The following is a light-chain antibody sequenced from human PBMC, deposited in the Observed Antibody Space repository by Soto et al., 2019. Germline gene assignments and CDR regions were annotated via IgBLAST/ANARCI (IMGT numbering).Light chain of an antibody. CDR1: SRDVGNYNY. V-gene: IGLV2-14*03. CDR2: HVS. Sequence: QSALTQPASVSGSPGQAITISCTGASRDVGNYNYVSWYRQHPGKAPKLIIYHVSNRPSGVSYRFSGSKSGNTASLTISGLQAEDEADYYCSSYTSSTTLYVFGTGTKVTVL. CDR3: SSYTSSTTLYV. J-gene: IGLJ1*01.